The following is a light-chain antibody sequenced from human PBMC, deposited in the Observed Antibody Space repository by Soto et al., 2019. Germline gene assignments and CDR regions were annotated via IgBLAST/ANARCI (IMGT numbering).Light chain of an antibody. CDR2: GYT. J-gene: IGLJ3*02. CDR3: QSYDSRLSGWV. Sequence: QSVLTQPPSVSGAPGQRVTISCTGSGSNIGAHYDVHWYQQLPGTAPKLLIYGYTYRPSGVPDRFSGSKSGSSASLAITGLQAEDEAEYYCQSYDSRLSGWVFGGGTKVTVL. CDR1: GSNIGAHYD. V-gene: IGLV1-40*01.